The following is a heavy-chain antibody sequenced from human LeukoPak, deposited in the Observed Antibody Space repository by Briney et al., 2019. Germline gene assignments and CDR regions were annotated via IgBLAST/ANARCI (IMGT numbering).Heavy chain of an antibody. CDR3: AKRSLYSSGWYLDY. CDR1: GFTFSSYA. CDR2: ISGSGGST. V-gene: IGHV3-23*01. D-gene: IGHD6-19*01. Sequence: PSGGSLRLSFAASGFTFSSYAMSGVRQAPGRGLGWVSAISGSGGSTYYADSVKGRFTISRDNSKNTLYLQMNSLRAEDTAVYYCAKRSLYSSGWYLDYWGQGTLVTVSS. J-gene: IGHJ4*02.